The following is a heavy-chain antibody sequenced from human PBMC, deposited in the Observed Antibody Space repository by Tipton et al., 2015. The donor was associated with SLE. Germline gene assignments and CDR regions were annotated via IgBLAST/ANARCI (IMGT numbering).Heavy chain of an antibody. D-gene: IGHD4-11*01. V-gene: IGHV3-74*01. CDR2: VSNDGSST. J-gene: IGHJ2*01. CDR3: AKDETISNYYFDL. CDR1: GFTFSSHW. Sequence: SLRLSCTASGFTFSSHWMHWVRQDPGKGLVWVSRVSNDGSSTAYADSVKDRFVISRDNDKNTLFLQMNSLRVEDTAVYYCAKDETISNYYFDLWGRGTLVTVSS.